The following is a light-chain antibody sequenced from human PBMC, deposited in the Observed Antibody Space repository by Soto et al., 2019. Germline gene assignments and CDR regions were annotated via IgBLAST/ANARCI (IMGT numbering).Light chain of an antibody. CDR2: DAY. CDR3: QQRSDSPPLT. CDR1: QSVFGY. Sequence: VLTQSPATLSLSPGDRATLSCRASQSVFGYLAWYQHKPGQAPRLLIYDAYKRATGVPARFSGSGSEIDFTLIISSLEPEDFAVYYCQQRSDSPPLTFGGGTRVEIK. J-gene: IGKJ4*01. V-gene: IGKV3-11*01.